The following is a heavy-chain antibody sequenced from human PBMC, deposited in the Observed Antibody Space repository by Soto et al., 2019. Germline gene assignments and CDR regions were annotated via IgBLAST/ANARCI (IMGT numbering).Heavy chain of an antibody. V-gene: IGHV4-34*01. CDR1: GGSFSGYY. D-gene: IGHD3-10*01. J-gene: IGHJ5*02. CDR3: ARAGPWFGPIYWFDP. Sequence: SETLSLTCAVYGGSFSGYYWSWIRQPPGKGLEWIGEINHSGSTNYNPSLKSRVTISVETSKNQFSLKLSSVTAADTAVYYCARAGPWFGPIYWFDPWGQGTLVTVSS. CDR2: INHSGST.